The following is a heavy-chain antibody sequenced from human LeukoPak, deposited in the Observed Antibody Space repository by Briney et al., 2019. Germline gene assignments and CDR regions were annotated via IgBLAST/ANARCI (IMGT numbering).Heavy chain of an antibody. CDR3: VRHATTYFFLDY. J-gene: IGHJ4*02. D-gene: IGHD4-17*01. CDR1: GDSISSYY. Sequence: PSETLSLTFTVSGDSISSYYWSWIRQPPGKGLEWIGYIYYTGSTNYNPSLKSRVTISVDTSENQFSLKLNSVTAADTAVYFCVRHATTYFFLDYWGQGTLVTVSS. V-gene: IGHV4-59*08. CDR2: IYYTGST.